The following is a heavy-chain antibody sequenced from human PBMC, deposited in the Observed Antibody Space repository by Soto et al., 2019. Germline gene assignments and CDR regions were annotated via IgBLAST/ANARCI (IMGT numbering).Heavy chain of an antibody. Sequence: PSQTLSLTCAISGDSVSSNSAAWNWIRQSPSRGLEWLGRTYYRSKWYNDYAVSVKSRITINPDTSKNQFSLQLNSVTPEDTAVYYCARVSYSSGWSEDYFDYWGQGTLVTVSS. J-gene: IGHJ4*02. D-gene: IGHD6-19*01. V-gene: IGHV6-1*01. CDR1: GDSVSSNSAA. CDR3: ARVSYSSGWSEDYFDY. CDR2: TYYRSKWYN.